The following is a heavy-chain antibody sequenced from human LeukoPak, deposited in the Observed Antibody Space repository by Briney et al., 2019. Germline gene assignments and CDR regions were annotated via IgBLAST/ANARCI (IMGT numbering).Heavy chain of an antibody. Sequence: SETLSLTCTVSGGSISSSGYYWGWIRHPPGKGLEHLGSIYYSGSTYYNPSLKSRVTISFDTSKNHLSLNLRSVTAADTAVYYCAIRAREQRDSSPGNWLDPWGQGTLVTVSS. CDR1: GGSISSSGYY. CDR2: IYYSGST. CDR3: AIRAREQRDSSPGNWLDP. D-gene: IGHD1/OR15-1a*01. J-gene: IGHJ5*02. V-gene: IGHV4-39*07.